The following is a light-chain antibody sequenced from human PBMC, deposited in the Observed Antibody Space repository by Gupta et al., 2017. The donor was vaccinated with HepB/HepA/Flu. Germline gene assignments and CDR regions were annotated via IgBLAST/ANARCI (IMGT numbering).Light chain of an antibody. CDR1: KIGYKS. Sequence: SSVLTQPPSVSVAPGKTARMTCGGNKIGYKSVHWYQQKAGQAPVLVVYGDSGRPSGGPERVSGSNSGTTATLTISRVDAGEEADYYCQVWESVSDNPGVFGGGTRLTVL. J-gene: IGLJ2*01. V-gene: IGLV3-21*03. CDR2: GDS. CDR3: QVWESVSDNPGV.